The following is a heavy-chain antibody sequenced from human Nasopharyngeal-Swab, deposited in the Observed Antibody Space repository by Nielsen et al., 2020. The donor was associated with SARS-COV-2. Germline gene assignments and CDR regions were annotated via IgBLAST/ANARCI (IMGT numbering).Heavy chain of an antibody. D-gene: IGHD6-19*01. CDR3: AKDLGITVAGTGQDY. CDR1: GFSFDDYA. CDR2: ISWNSGRI. J-gene: IGHJ4*02. Sequence: SLKISCAASGFSFDDYAMHWVRQAPGKGLEWVSGISWNSGRIGYADPVKGRFTISRDNAENSLFLQMNSLRTEDTALYYCAKDLGITVAGTGQDYWGQGTLVTVSS. V-gene: IGHV3-9*01.